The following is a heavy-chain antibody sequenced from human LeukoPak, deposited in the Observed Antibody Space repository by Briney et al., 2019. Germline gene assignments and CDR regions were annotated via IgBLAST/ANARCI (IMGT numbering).Heavy chain of an antibody. V-gene: IGHV3-73*01. CDR3: ARDWPYSRYYGMDV. J-gene: IGHJ6*02. CDR1: GFTFSGSA. D-gene: IGHD2-15*01. CDR2: IRSKTNSYAT. Sequence: GGSLRLSCAASGFTFSGSAMHWVRQASGKGLEWVGRIRSKTNSYATAYAASVKGRFAISRDDSKNTAYLQMNSLKTEDTAVYYCARDWPYSRYYGMDVWGQGTTVTVSS.